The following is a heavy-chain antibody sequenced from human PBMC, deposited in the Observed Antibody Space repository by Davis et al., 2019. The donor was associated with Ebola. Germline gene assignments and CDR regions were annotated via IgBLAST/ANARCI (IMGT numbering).Heavy chain of an antibody. CDR1: GYTFTSYD. CDR2: MNPNSGNT. D-gene: IGHD4-11*01. J-gene: IGHJ4*02. CDR3: ARAFYSNYVRDDY. V-gene: IGHV1-8*01. Sequence: ASVKVSCKASGYTFTSYDINWVRQATGQGLEWMGWMNPNSGNTGYAQKFQGRVTMTRNTSISTAYMELSSLRSEDTAVYYCARAFYSNYVRDDYWGQGTLVTVSS.